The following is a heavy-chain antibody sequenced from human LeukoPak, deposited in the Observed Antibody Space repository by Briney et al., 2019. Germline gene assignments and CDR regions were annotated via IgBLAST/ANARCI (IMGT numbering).Heavy chain of an antibody. CDR3: ARDGIAAAGTFDY. V-gene: IGHV3-21*01. D-gene: IGHD6-13*01. J-gene: IGHJ4*02. Sequence: GGSLRLSCAASGFTLSTYSMNWVRQAPGKGLEWVSSISSSSSYIYYADAVKGRFTISRDNAKNSLYLQMNSLRAEDTAVYYCARDGIAAAGTFDYWGQGTLVTVSS. CDR2: ISSSSSYI. CDR1: GFTLSTYS.